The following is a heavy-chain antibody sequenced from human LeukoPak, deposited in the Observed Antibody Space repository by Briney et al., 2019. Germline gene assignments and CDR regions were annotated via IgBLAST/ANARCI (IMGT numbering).Heavy chain of an antibody. D-gene: IGHD3-3*01. J-gene: IGHJ4*02. CDR1: GFTLSNYA. V-gene: IGHV3-30*04. Sequence: GGSLRLSCAASGFTLSNYAMHWVRQAPGKGLEWVAVISYDGSNKYYADSVKGRFTISRDNSKNTLYLQMNSLRAEDTAVYYCARDRVPSWSGYLDYWGQGTLVTVSS. CDR2: ISYDGSNK. CDR3: ARDRVPSWSGYLDY.